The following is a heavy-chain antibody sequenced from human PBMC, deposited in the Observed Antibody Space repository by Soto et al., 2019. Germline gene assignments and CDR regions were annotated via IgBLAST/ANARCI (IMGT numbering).Heavy chain of an antibody. CDR3: ASTTIFGVVPGY. CDR2: VNPSCDIT. Sequence: QVQLVQTGAEVKKPGASVKLSCKASGNTFTNFYLHWVRQAPGQGLEWMGIVNPSCDITSSAQKSSSRVTMTSNSSSSTGNRDLRRLRSEDTALYYCASTTIFGVVPGYWGQGALLTVSS. V-gene: IGHV1-46*01. D-gene: IGHD3-3*01. J-gene: IGHJ4*02. CDR1: GNTFTNFY.